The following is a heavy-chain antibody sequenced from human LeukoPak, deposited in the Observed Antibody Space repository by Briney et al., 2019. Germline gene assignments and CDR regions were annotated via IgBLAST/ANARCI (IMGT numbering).Heavy chain of an antibody. V-gene: IGHV1-8*01. D-gene: IGHD6-13*01. CDR1: GYTFDNYD. J-gene: IGHJ4*02. CDR2: MNPNSGNT. Sequence: ASVKVFCKASGYTFDNYDINWVRQAAGQGLEWMGWMNPNSGNTGYAQNFQGRVTMTRNTSISTAYMELNSLKSEDTAVYYCARRLAAAGYLPDYWGPGTLVTVSS. CDR3: ARRLAAAGYLPDY.